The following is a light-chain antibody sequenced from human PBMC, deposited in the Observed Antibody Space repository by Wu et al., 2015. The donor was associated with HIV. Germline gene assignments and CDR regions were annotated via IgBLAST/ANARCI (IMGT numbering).Light chain of an antibody. J-gene: IGKJ2*01. Sequence: EIVLTQSPDTLSLSPGEGATLSCRASQSVSRYLAWYQQKVGQAPRLLMYDASNRATGIPARFSGSGSGTDFTLTISSLEPEDFAVYYCQQRSDWPAGFGQGTKLEIK. CDR3: QQRSDWPAG. CDR1: QSVSRY. V-gene: IGKV3-11*01. CDR2: DAS.